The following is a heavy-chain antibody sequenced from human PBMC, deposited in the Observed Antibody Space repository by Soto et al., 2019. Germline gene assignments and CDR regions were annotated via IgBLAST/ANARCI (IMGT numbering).Heavy chain of an antibody. CDR3: TIEGAYPGPDFDY. V-gene: IGHV3-72*01. J-gene: IGHJ4*02. Sequence: GGSLRLSCAASGSTFSDRYMDWVRQAPGKGLEWAGRTKNKANSYTTEYAASVKGRFTISRDYSRDSVYLQMNSLKTDDTAVYYCTIEGAYPGPDFDYWGQGTLVTVSS. CDR1: GSTFSDRY. D-gene: IGHD3-16*01. CDR2: TKNKANSYTT.